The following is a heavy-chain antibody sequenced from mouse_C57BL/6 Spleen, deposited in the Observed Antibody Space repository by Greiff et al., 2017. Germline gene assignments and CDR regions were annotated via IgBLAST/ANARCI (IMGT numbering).Heavy chain of an antibody. D-gene: IGHD3-2*02. CDR2: IYPGDGDT. CDR1: GYAFSSYW. V-gene: IGHV1-80*01. Sequence: VQLQQSGAELVKPGASVKISCKASGYAFSSYWMNWVKQRPGKGLEWIGQIYPGDGDTNYNGKFKGKATLTADKSSSTAYMQLSSLTSEDSAVYFCASSDSSGPAWFAYWGQGTLVTVSA. CDR3: ASSDSSGPAWFAY. J-gene: IGHJ3*01.